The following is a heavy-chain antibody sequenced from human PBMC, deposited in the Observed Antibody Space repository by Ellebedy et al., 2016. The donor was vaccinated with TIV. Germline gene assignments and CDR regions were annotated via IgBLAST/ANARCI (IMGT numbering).Heavy chain of an antibody. J-gene: IGHJ5*02. CDR1: GFSFRSYW. D-gene: IGHD4-17*01. Sequence: GESLKISCEASGFSFRSYWMSWVRQAPGKGLEWVANIYQDGSWQYSVDSVRGRFTISRDNANNVLFLQMNSLRVEDTGVYYCARRGAYGDYAVQVNGWFDPWGQGTLVTVSS. CDR3: ARRGAYGDYAVQVNGWFDP. V-gene: IGHV3-7*01. CDR2: IYQDGSWQ.